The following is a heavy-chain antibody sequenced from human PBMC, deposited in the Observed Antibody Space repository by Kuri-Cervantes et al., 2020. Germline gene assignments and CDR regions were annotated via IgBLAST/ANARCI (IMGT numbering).Heavy chain of an antibody. CDR3: ARVLGYCSSTSCYAYYYYGMDV. CDR1: GYTFTSYD. CDR2: MNPNSGNT. Sequence: ASVKVSCKASGYTFTSYDINWVRQATGQGLEWMGWMNPNSGNTGYAQKFQGRVTMTRNTSISTAYMELSSLRSEDTAVYYCARVLGYCSSTSCYAYYYYGMDVWGQGTTVTVS. J-gene: IGHJ6*02. V-gene: IGHV1-8*01. D-gene: IGHD2-2*01.